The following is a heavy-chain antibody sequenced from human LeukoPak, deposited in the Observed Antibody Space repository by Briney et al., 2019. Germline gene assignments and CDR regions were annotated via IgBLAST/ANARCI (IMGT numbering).Heavy chain of an antibody. CDR2: IRYDGSNK. CDR1: GFTFSSYG. CDR3: AKDRHVNSGATVGFYYFDY. V-gene: IGHV3-30*02. Sequence: PGGSLRLSCVASGFTFSSYGMHWVRQGPRKGLEWVAFIRYDGSNKNYADSVKGRFTIYRDNSKNTLYLQMNSLKAEDTAVYYCAKDRHVNSGATVGFYYFDYWGQGTLVTVSS. J-gene: IGHJ4*02. D-gene: IGHD1-26*01.